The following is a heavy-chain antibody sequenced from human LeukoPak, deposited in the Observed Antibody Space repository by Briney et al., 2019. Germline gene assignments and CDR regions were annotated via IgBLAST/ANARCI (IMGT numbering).Heavy chain of an antibody. CDR3: GRGRTVSGAKCYFDY. V-gene: IGHV3-49*04. D-gene: IGHD3-10*01. CDR2: TRSKIYGGVA. J-gene: IGHJ4*02. CDR1: GFTFGDYG. Sequence: GGSLRLSCTAYGFTFGDYGLGWVRQAPGMGLEWVAFTRSKIYGGVAEYAASVRGRFTVSRDDSKSIAYLQMNSLKTGDTAVYYCGRGRTVSGAKCYFDYWSQGTLVTASS.